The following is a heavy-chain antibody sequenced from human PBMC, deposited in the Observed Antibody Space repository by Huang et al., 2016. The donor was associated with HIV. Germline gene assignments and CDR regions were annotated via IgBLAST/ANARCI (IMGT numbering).Heavy chain of an antibody. V-gene: IGHV1-18*04. D-gene: IGHD4-17*01. CDR1: GYTFISYG. CDR3: ARDLGTTVVPDGMDV. J-gene: IGHJ6*02. CDR2: ISPSYGYT. Sequence: QVQLVQSGAEVKKPGASVKVSCRASGYTFISYGITWVRQAPGQGLEWMGWISPSYGYTNYAQQFQGRVTMTTDTSTNTVYMEVRSLRSGDTAVYYCARDLGTTVVPDGMDVWGQGTTVTVSS.